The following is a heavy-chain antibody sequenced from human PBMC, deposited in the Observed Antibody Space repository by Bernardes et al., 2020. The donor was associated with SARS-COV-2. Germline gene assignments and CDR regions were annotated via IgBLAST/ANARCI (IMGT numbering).Heavy chain of an antibody. Sequence: GGSLRLSCAASGFTFTNHTMNWVRQAPGKGLEWVSSISSSSSYIFYADSVQGRFTISRDNSKNTIYLQMNGLRTDDTALYYCAKYITPGVVRHFDYWGQGTLVTVSS. J-gene: IGHJ4*02. CDR1: GFTFTNHT. CDR3: AKYITPGVVRHFDY. V-gene: IGHV3-21*04. D-gene: IGHD3-3*01. CDR2: ISSSSSYI.